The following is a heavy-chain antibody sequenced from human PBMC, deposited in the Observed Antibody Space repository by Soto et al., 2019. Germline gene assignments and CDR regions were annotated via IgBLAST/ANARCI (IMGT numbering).Heavy chain of an antibody. D-gene: IGHD1-26*01. J-gene: IGHJ5*02. CDR3: ARARTGAGGGSNWFDP. V-gene: IGHV4-34*01. Sequence: SETLSLTCAVYGGSFSGYYWSWIRQPPGKGLEWIGEINHSGSTNYNPSLKSRVTISVDTSKNHFSLKLSSVTAADTAVYYCARARTGAGGGSNWFDPWGQGTLVTVSS. CDR1: GGSFSGYY. CDR2: INHSGST.